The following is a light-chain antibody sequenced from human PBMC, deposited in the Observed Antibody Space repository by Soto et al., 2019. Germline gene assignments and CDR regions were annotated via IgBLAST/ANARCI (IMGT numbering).Light chain of an antibody. CDR2: YDS. V-gene: IGLV3-21*04. Sequence: SYELTQPPSVSVAPGKTARITCGGNNIGSKSVHWYQQKPGQAPVLVIYYDSDRPSGTPERFCGSNSGNTATLTISRVEAGDEADYYCQVWDSSSDHAVFGGGTQLTVL. J-gene: IGLJ7*01. CDR1: NIGSKS. CDR3: QVWDSSSDHAV.